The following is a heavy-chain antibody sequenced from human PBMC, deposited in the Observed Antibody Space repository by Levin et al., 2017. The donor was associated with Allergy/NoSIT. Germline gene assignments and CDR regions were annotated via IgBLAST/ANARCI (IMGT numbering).Heavy chain of an antibody. CDR2: ISYDGSNK. V-gene: IGHV3-30*18. CDR3: AKDGTIFGVVIRYYYYYYGMDV. CDR1: GFTFSSYG. Sequence: GGSLRLSCAASGFTFSSYGMHWVRQAPGKGLEWVAVISYDGSNKYYADSVKGRFTISRDNSKNTLYLQMNSLRAEDTAVYYCAKDGTIFGVVIRYYYYYYGMDVWGQGTTVTVSS. J-gene: IGHJ6*02. D-gene: IGHD3-3*01.